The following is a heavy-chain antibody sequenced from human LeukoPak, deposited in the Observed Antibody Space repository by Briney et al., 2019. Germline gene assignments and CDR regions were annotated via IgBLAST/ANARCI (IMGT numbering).Heavy chain of an antibody. CDR1: DYNFNSYG. CDR2: ISVYNGNT. Sequence: ASVTVSCKASDYNFNSYGVSWVRQAPGKGLEWMGWISVYNGNTRYGQQFQGRVTMTRDTYTKTAYMELRSLRSDDTAMYYCAGTQPSPIVLMVYAPRPYYYYGMDVWGQGTTVTVSS. CDR3: AGTQPSPIVLMVYAPRPYYYYGMDV. D-gene: IGHD2-8*01. V-gene: IGHV1-18*01. J-gene: IGHJ6*02.